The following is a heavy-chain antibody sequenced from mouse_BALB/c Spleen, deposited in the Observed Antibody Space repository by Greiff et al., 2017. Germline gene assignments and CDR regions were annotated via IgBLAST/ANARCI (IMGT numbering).Heavy chain of an antibody. CDR1: GYSFTSYW. CDR3: ARGDPWFAY. V-gene: IGHV1-5*01. Sequence: VQLQQSGTVLARPGASVKMSCKASGYSFTSYWMHWVKQRPGQGLEWIGAIYPGNSDTSYNQKFKGKATLTADKSSSTAYMQLSSLTSDDSAVYFCARGDPWFAYWGQGTLVTVSA. J-gene: IGHJ3*01. CDR2: IYPGNSDT.